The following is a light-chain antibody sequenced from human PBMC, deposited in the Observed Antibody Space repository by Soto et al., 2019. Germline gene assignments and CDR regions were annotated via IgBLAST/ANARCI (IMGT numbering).Light chain of an antibody. CDR1: QSISTW. J-gene: IGKJ1*01. CDR3: QQYNSDPRQMSWT. Sequence: DIQMTQSPSTLSASVGDRVSITCRASQSISTWLAWYQQKPGKAPNLLISDASSLESGVPSRFSGSGSGTEFTLTISSLQPDDFATYYCQQYNSDPRQMSWTFGQGTKVE. CDR2: DAS. V-gene: IGKV1-5*01.